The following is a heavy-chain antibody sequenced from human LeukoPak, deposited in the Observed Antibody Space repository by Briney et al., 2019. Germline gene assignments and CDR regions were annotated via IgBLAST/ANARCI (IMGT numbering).Heavy chain of an antibody. J-gene: IGHJ4*02. CDR1: GGSISNNNYY. CDR3: ARDFEFVVTATLYYFDY. CDR2: IYYSGST. D-gene: IGHD2-21*02. V-gene: IGHV4-39*07. Sequence: SETLSLTCTVSGGSISNNNYYWGWIRQPPGKGLEWIGSIYYSGSTYYNPSLKSRVTISVDTSKNQFSLKLSSVTAADTAVYYCARDFEFVVTATLYYFDYWGQGTLVTVSS.